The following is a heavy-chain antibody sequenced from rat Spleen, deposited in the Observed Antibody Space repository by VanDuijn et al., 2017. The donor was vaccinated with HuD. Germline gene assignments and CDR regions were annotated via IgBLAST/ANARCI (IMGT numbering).Heavy chain of an antibody. V-gene: IGHV5-22*01. CDR3: ARHHYDGYYHGPVLGVMDA. CDR2: ISYDGTAT. D-gene: IGHD1-12*03. CDR1: GLSFSNYD. Sequence: EVQLVESGGGLVQPGRSMKLSCAASGLSFSNYDMAWVRQAPTKGLEWVASISYDGTATYYRDSVKGRFTLSRDNAKSTLYLQMGSLRSEDTASYYCARHHYDGYYHGPVLGVMDAWGQGASVTVSS. J-gene: IGHJ4*01.